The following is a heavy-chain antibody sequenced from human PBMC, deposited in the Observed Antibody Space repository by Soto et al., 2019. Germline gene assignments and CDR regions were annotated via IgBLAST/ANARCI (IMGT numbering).Heavy chain of an antibody. Sequence: PSETLSLTCTVSVGSISGYYWSWIRQPAGKGLEWIGRMYNSERTNYNPSLKSRVTMSMDTSKNQFSLKLTSVTAADTAVYFCAREPLAHSYFDLWGQGTLVTVSS. CDR1: VGSISGYY. CDR2: MYNSERT. V-gene: IGHV4-4*07. J-gene: IGHJ4*02. CDR3: AREPLAHSYFDL.